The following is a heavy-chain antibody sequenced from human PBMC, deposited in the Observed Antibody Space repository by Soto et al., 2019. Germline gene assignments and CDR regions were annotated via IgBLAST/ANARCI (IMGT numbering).Heavy chain of an antibody. J-gene: IGHJ3*01. D-gene: IGHD3-10*01. CDR3: VRLRSTPVGGGEAFEL. Sequence: DVQLVESGGGLVQPGGSLRLSCAASGFTFSSYWMHWVRQVPGKGLVWVSRIDGDASITTYADSVKGRFTISRDNGKNTLYLQMNSLRAADTAVSSGVRLRSTPVGGGEAFELWGQGTKVTVSS. V-gene: IGHV3-74*03. CDR1: GFTFSSYW. CDR2: IDGDASIT.